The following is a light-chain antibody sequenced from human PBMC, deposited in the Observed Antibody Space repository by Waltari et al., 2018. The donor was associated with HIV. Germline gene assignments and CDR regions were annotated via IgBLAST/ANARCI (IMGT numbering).Light chain of an antibody. CDR3: TSYITSATPV. V-gene: IGLV2-14*01. CDR1: DLTDYEY. CDR2: GVI. Sequence: QSALTQPASVSGSPGQSITISCDLTDYEYVSWYQRHPGKAPKVIIYGVINRPSGLSNRFSGSKSGNTATLTISGLQPEDEADYFCTSYITSATPVFGRGTKVTVL. J-gene: IGLJ2*01.